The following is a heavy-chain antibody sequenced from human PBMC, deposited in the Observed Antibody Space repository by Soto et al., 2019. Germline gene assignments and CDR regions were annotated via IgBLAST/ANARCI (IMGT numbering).Heavy chain of an antibody. D-gene: IGHD3-22*01. CDR1: GGSISSGDYY. V-gene: IGHV4-30-4*01. Sequence: QVQLQESGPGLVKPSQTLSLTCTVSGGSISSGDYYWSWIRQPPGKGLEWIGYIYYSGSTYYNPSLKCRVTISVDTSKNQFSLKLSCVTAADTAVYYCARDPLGSSGVGDFDYWGQGTLVTVSS. J-gene: IGHJ4*02. CDR2: IYYSGST. CDR3: ARDPLGSSGVGDFDY.